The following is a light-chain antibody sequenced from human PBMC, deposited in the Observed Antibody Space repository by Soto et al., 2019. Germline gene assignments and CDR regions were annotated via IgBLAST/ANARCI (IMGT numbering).Light chain of an antibody. CDR3: QQYGSSPPRT. CDR2: GAS. V-gene: IGKV3-20*01. Sequence: ELGLTQSPGTLSLSPGERATLSCRASQSVSSSFLAWYQQKPGQAPRLLIYGASSRATGIPDRFSGSGSGANVTLSISRLEPEDFAVYYCQQYGSSPPRTFGQGTKVDIK. J-gene: IGKJ1*01. CDR1: QSVSSSF.